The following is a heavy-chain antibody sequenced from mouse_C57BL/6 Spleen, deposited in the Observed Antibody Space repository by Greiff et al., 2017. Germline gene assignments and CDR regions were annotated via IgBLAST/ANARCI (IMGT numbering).Heavy chain of an antibody. CDR1: GYTFTEYT. V-gene: IGHV1-62-2*01. CDR2: FYPGSGSI. D-gene: IGHD2-4*01. J-gene: IGHJ4*01. CDR3: ARHEGRDYDDYYAMDY. Sequence: VKLQQSGAELVKPGASVKLSCKASGYTFTEYTIHWVQQRSGQGLEWIGWFYPGSGSIKYNEKFKDKATLTADKSSSTVYMELSRLTSEDSAVYFCARHEGRDYDDYYAMDYWGQGTSVTVSS.